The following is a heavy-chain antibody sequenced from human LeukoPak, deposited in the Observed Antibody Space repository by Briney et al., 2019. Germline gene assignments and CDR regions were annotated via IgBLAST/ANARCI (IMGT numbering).Heavy chain of an antibody. J-gene: IGHJ5*02. CDR1: GGTFSSYA. Sequence: GASVKVSCKASGGTFSSYAISWVRQAPGQELEWMEGIIPIFGTANYAQKFQGRVTITTDESTSTAYMELSSLRSEDTAVYYCARVRDGYNSNWFDPWGQGTLVTVSS. D-gene: IGHD5-24*01. V-gene: IGHV1-69*05. CDR3: ARVRDGYNSNWFDP. CDR2: IIPIFGTA.